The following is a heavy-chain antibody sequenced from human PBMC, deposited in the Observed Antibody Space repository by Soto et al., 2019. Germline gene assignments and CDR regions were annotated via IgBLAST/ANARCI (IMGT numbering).Heavy chain of an antibody. CDR1: GFTFNNGW. J-gene: IGHJ4*02. V-gene: IGHV3-15*01. D-gene: IGHD2-21*01. CDR2: IKSRIAGGTK. CDR3: TTDYTQTFCDGNPGYYIQTKLHDS. Sequence: EVQLVESGGGVVKPGGSLRLSCAASGFTFNNGWMSWVRQAPGKGLEWVGRIKSRIAGGTKDDSAPVQGRFTISRADSTGSLDLQINRLKTEDTAVYYCTTDYTQTFCDGNPGYYIQTKLHDSWGQGTLVTVSS.